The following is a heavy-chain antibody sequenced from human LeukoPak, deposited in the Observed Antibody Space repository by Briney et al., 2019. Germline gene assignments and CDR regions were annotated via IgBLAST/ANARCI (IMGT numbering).Heavy chain of an antibody. Sequence: ASVKVSCKASGYTFASFGITWVRQAPGQGLEWMGWINTHNGDTNYAQKLQGRVTMTTDTSTSTAYMELRSLRSEDTAVYYCARDKEDDFWSGPGNWFDPWGQGTLVTVSS. V-gene: IGHV1-18*01. D-gene: IGHD3-3*01. CDR1: GYTFASFG. CDR3: ARDKEDDFWSGPGNWFDP. J-gene: IGHJ5*02. CDR2: INTHNGDT.